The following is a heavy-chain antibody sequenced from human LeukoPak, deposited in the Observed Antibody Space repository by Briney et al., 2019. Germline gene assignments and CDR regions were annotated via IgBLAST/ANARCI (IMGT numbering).Heavy chain of an antibody. CDR1: GFTFSSYS. J-gene: IGHJ4*02. D-gene: IGHD1-26*01. CDR2: ISSSSSYI. CDR3: ARDAEWELTMPHYFDY. V-gene: IGHV3-21*01. Sequence: GGSLRLSCAASGFTFSSYSMNWVRQAPGKGLEWVSSISSSSSYIYYADSVKGRFTISRDNAKNSLYLQMNSLRAEDTAVYYCARDAEWELTMPHYFDYWGQGTLVTVSS.